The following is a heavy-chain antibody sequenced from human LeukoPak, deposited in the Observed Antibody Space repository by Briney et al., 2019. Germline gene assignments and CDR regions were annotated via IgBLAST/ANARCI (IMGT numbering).Heavy chain of an antibody. Sequence: GGSLRLSCAASGFTVSSKYMSWVRQAPGKGLEWVSVIFSGDNTYYADSVKGRFTISRDNSKNTLYLQMNSLRAEDTAVYYCARDVGVRLFDYWGQGTLVTVSS. CDR1: GFTVSSKY. CDR2: IFSGDNT. CDR3: ARDVGVRLFDY. V-gene: IGHV3-66*02. D-gene: IGHD6-25*01. J-gene: IGHJ4*02.